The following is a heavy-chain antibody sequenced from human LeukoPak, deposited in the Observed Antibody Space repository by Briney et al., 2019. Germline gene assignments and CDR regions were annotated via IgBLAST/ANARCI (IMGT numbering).Heavy chain of an antibody. CDR2: INHSGST. Sequence: SETLSLTCAVYGGSFSGYYWSWLRQPPGKGLEWIGEINHSGSTNYNPSLKSRVTISVDTSKNQFSLKLSSVTAADTAVYYCARSVAADGPLGYWGQGTLVTVSS. CDR3: ARSVAADGPLGY. D-gene: IGHD6-13*01. J-gene: IGHJ4*02. CDR1: GGSFSGYY. V-gene: IGHV4-34*01.